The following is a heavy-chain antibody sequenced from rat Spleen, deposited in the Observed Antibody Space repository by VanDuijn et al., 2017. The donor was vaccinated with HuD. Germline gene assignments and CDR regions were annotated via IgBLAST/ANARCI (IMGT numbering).Heavy chain of an antibody. CDR3: TTYDGSFYHGVMDA. CDR2: ITNSGGST. D-gene: IGHD1-12*02. CDR1: GFTFNYYW. Sequence: EVQLVESGGGLVQPGRSLKLSCVTSGFTFNYYWMTWIRQAPTKGLEWVASITNSGGSTYYQDSVKGRFTISRDNAKSTLYLQMDSLRSEDTATYYCTTYDGSFYHGVMDAWGQGASVTVSS. V-gene: IGHV5-31*01. J-gene: IGHJ4*01.